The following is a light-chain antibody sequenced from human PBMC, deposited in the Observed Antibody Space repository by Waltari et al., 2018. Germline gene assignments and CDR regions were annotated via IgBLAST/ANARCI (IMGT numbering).Light chain of an antibody. J-gene: IGLJ2*01. CDR1: SSDVGGYNY. CDR2: EVS. CDR3: SSYTSSSTPV. Sequence: QSALTQPASVSGSPGQSITISCTGTSSDVGGYNYVSWYQQHPGKAPKLMSYEVSNRPSGVSNRFSGSKSGNTASLTISGLQAEDEADYYCSSYTSSSTPVFGGGTKLTVL. V-gene: IGLV2-14*01.